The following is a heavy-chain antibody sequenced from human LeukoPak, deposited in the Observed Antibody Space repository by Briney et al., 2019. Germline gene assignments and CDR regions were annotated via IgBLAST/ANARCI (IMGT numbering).Heavy chain of an antibody. CDR2: ISSSGNT. CDR3: AKDEKRYCSGGSCYDTLDY. D-gene: IGHD2-15*01. J-gene: IGHJ4*02. V-gene: IGHV3-23*01. CDR1: GFTFSRSA. Sequence: PGGSLRLSCAASGFTFSRSAMTWVRQTPGKGLDWVSSISSSGNTYYADSVKGRFTISRDNSKNMLYLQMNSLRAEDTAVYYCAKDEKRYCSGGSCYDTLDYWGQGTLVTVSS.